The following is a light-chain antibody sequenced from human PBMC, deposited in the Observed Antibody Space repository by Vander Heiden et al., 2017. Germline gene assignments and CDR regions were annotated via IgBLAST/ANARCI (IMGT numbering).Light chain of an antibody. CDR1: SSDISTYNF. J-gene: IGLJ3*02. V-gene: IGLV2-14*03. Sequence: QSALTHHASVSGSPGPSITISCTGTSSDISTYNFVCLYQQHPDKAPKLMIYDVSDRPSGVSDRFSGSKSGNTASLTISGLQAEDEADYYCSSYTSSTTVVFGGGTTLTVL. CDR2: DVS. CDR3: SSYTSSTTVV.